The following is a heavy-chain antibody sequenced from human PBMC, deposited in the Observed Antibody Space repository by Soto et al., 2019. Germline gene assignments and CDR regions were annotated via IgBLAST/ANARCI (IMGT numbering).Heavy chain of an antibody. CDR1: GFTFSSYA. D-gene: IGHD3-22*01. Sequence: QVQLVESGGGVVQPGKSLRLSCATSGFTFSSYAMHWVRQAPGKGLQWVAVISYDGSNKYFADSVKGRFTISRDNSKTTLYLQMNSLRPEDTAVYFCARDRAVNYYDTSGGWGDFDYWGQGTLVTVSS. CDR2: ISYDGSNK. V-gene: IGHV3-30-3*01. CDR3: ARDRAVNYYDTSGGWGDFDY. J-gene: IGHJ4*02.